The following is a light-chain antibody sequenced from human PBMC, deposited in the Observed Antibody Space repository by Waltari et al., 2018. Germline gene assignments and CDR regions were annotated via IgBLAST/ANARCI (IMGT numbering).Light chain of an antibody. V-gene: IGLV2-14*03. Sequence: QSALTQPASVSGSPGQSIIISCTGTSSDIGRYKYVSWFQHHPGKVPNVVICDDSERPSGVSNRFSGSKSGNTASLTISGLQAEDEADYYCLSYTTSGTWVFGGGTKLTVL. CDR3: LSYTTSGTWV. CDR2: DDS. CDR1: SSDIGRYKY. J-gene: IGLJ3*02.